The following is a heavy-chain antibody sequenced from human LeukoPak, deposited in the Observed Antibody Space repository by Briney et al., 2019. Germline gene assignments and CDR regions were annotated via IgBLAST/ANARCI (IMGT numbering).Heavy chain of an antibody. Sequence: SETLSLTCTVSGYSISSGYYWGWIRQPPGKGLEWIGSIYHSERTHYNPSLKSRVTISVDTSKNQFSLKLSSVTAADTAVYYCARVLPITPYFDYWGQGTLVTVSP. CDR1: GYSISSGYY. J-gene: IGHJ4*02. CDR2: IYHSERT. CDR3: ARVLPITPYFDY. D-gene: IGHD1-20*01. V-gene: IGHV4-38-2*02.